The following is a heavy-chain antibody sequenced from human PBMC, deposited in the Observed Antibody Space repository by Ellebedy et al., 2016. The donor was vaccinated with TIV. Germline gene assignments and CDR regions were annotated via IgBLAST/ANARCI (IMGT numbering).Heavy chain of an antibody. CDR2: IYYSGST. Sequence: SETLSLTXTVSGYSISSGYYWSWIRQPPGKGLEWIGYIYYSGSTNYNPSLKSRVTISVDTSKNQFSLKLSSVTAADTAVYYCARGNLMVRGGIWYFDLWGRGTLVTVSS. D-gene: IGHD3-10*01. V-gene: IGHV4-61*01. J-gene: IGHJ2*01. CDR3: ARGNLMVRGGIWYFDL. CDR1: GYSISSGYY.